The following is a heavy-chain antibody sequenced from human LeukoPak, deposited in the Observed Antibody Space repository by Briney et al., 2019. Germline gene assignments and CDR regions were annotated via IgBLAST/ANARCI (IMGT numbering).Heavy chain of an antibody. D-gene: IGHD3-10*01. CDR2: INHSGST. V-gene: IGHV4-34*01. CDR1: GGSFSGYY. Sequence: SETLSLTCAVYGGSFSGYYWSWIRQPPGKGLEWIGEINHSGSTNYNPSLKSRVTISVDTSKNQFSLKLSSVTAADTAVYYCARGGPVLWFGELRNWFDPWGQGTLVTVSS. CDR3: ARGGPVLWFGELRNWFDP. J-gene: IGHJ5*02.